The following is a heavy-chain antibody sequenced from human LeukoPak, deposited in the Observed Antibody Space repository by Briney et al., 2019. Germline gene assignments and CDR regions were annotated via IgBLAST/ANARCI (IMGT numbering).Heavy chain of an antibody. CDR3: ARVRYCDY. D-gene: IGHD1-14*01. CDR2: INSDGSST. Sequence: GGSLRLSCAASGFTFSSYWMHWVRQASEKGLVWVSRINSDGSSTNYADSVKGRFTISRDNAKNTLFLQMNSLRAEDTAVYYCARVRYCDYWGQGTLVTVSS. J-gene: IGHJ4*02. CDR1: GFTFSSYW. V-gene: IGHV3-74*01.